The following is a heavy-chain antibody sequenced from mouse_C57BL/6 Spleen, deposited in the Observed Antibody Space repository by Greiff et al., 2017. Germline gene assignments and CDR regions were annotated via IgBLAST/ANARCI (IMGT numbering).Heavy chain of an antibody. CDR3: ARNPYDEGYYYAMDY. D-gene: IGHD2-12*01. V-gene: IGHV2-9-1*01. Sequence: QVQLQQSGPGLVAPSQSLSITCTVSGFSLTSYAISWVRQPPGKGLEWLGVIWTGGGTNYNSALKSRLSISKDNSKSQVFLKMNSLQTDDTARYYCARNPYDEGYYYAMDYWGQGTSVTVSS. CDR2: IWTGGGT. J-gene: IGHJ4*01. CDR1: GFSLTSYA.